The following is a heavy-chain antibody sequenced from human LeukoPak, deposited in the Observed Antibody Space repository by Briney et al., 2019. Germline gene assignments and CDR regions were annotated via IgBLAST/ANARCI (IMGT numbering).Heavy chain of an antibody. J-gene: IGHJ4*02. D-gene: IGHD1-14*01. CDR1: GLSFTNYA. Sequence: GGSLRLSCEASGLSFTNYAMMWVRQAPGKGLQWISTLTGYGGAYYADSGEGRFIISRDISKNTMFLQMNSLRAEDTAVYYCAKDRHPARTDGYYFDYWGQGTLVTVSS. CDR2: LTGYGGA. CDR3: AKDRHPARTDGYYFDY. V-gene: IGHV3-23*01.